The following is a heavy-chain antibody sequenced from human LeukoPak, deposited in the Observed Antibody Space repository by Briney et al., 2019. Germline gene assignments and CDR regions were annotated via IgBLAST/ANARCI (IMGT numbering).Heavy chain of an antibody. Sequence: ASVKVSCKASGYTFTSYYMHWVRQAPGQGLEWMGIINPSGGSAGYAQKFQGRVTMTRDTSTSTVYMELSSLRSEDTAVYYCARDRWWQSSSLRWSYWGQGTLVTVSS. CDR1: GYTFTSYY. J-gene: IGHJ4*02. CDR3: ARDRWWQSSSLRWSY. D-gene: IGHD6-6*01. V-gene: IGHV1-46*01. CDR2: INPSGGSA.